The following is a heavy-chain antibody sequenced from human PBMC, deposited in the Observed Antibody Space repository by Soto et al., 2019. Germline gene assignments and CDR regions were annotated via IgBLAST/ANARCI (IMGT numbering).Heavy chain of an antibody. J-gene: IGHJ6*02. D-gene: IGHD2-2*01. CDR1: GYTFTSYY. CDR2: INPSGGST. V-gene: IGHV1-46*01. Sequence: ASVKVSCKASGYTFTSYYMHWVRQAPGQGLEWMGIINPSGGSTSYAQKFQGRVTMTRDTSTSTVYMELSSLRSEDTAVYYCARDRCISTSCYYYYYYYGMDVWGQGTTVTVS. CDR3: ARDRCISTSCYYYYYYYGMDV.